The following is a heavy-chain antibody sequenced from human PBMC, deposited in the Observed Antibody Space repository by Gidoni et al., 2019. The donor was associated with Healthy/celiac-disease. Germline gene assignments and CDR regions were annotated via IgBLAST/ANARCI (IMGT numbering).Heavy chain of an antibody. J-gene: IGHJ3*02. CDR2: IYYSGST. CDR1: GGSISSGGYY. V-gene: IGHV4-31*03. CDR3: ARDAPARTDSSGIGAFDI. D-gene: IGHD3-22*01. Sequence: QVQLQELGPGLVKPSQTLSLTCTVSGGSISSGGYYWSWIRQHPGKGLEWIGYIYYSGSTYYNPSLKSRVTISVDTSKNQFSLKLSSVTAADTAVYYCARDAPARTDSSGIGAFDIWGQGTMVTVSS.